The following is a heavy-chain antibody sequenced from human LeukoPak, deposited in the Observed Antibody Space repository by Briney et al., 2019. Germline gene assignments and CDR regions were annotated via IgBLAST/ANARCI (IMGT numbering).Heavy chain of an antibody. V-gene: IGHV3-30*04. D-gene: IGHD3-16*01. CDR1: GFTFSSYA. Sequence: GGSLRLSCAASGFTFSSYAMHWVRQAPGKGLKWVAVISYDGSNKYYADSVKGRFTISRDNSKNTLYLQMNSLRAEDTAVYYCAKVSDYVWGSYDYWGQGTLVTVSS. CDR3: AKVSDYVWGSYDY. CDR2: ISYDGSNK. J-gene: IGHJ4*02.